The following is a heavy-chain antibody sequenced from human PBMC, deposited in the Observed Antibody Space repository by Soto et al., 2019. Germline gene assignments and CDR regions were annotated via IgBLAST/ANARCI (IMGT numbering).Heavy chain of an antibody. D-gene: IGHD3-3*01. Sequence: QITLKESGPTLVKPTQTLTLPCIFSGFSLSTSGAAVGWIRQPPGRALEWLALIYWDGDRRYNPSLQSRLTIDKDTSRNQVDLTLTSVDPADTATYYCAHRATMTIFGLIIDNGVWFDPWGQGTLVIVSS. CDR1: GFSLSTSGAA. J-gene: IGHJ5*02. CDR2: IYWDGDR. CDR3: AHRATMTIFGLIIDNGVWFDP. V-gene: IGHV2-5*02.